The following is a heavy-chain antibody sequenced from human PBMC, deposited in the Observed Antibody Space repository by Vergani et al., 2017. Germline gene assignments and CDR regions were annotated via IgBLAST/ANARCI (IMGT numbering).Heavy chain of an antibody. Sequence: VQLVESGGGVVQPGRSLRLSCAASGFTFNQYGMHWVRKAPGKGLEWVAVTWYDGNNKKYADSVKGRFTISRDNSKSTMYLQMNSLRDEDTGVYYCARDLRLLYNRFDPWGQGTLVTVSS. J-gene: IGHJ5*02. V-gene: IGHV3-33*01. CDR3: ARDLRLLYNRFDP. CDR2: TWYDGNNK. D-gene: IGHD1-14*01. CDR1: GFTFNQYG.